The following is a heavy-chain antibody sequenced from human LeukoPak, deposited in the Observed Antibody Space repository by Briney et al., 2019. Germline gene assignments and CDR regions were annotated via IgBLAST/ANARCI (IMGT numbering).Heavy chain of an antibody. CDR1: GGSISSGGYY. V-gene: IGHV4-31*03. Sequence: PSETLSLTCTVSGGSISSGGYYWSWIRQHPGKGLEWIGYIYYSGSTYYNPSLKSRLTISVDTSKNQFSLKLSSVTAADTAVYYCARELAVAATGTFESWGQGTLVTVSS. CDR2: IYYSGST. D-gene: IGHD6-19*01. CDR3: ARELAVAATGTFES. J-gene: IGHJ4*02.